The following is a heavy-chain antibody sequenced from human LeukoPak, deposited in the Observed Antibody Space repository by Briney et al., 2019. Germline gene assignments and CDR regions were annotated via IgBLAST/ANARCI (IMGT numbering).Heavy chain of an antibody. CDR1: GYTFTSYG. Sequence: ASVKVSCKTSGYTFTSYGISWVRQAPGQGLEWMGWISAYNGNTNYAQKVQGRVTMTTDTSTSTAYMELRSLRSDDTAVYYCARGLQENLAWLTAFSAFDIWGQGTMVTVSP. V-gene: IGHV1-18*01. CDR3: ARGLQENLAWLTAFSAFDI. CDR2: ISAYNGNT. J-gene: IGHJ3*02. D-gene: IGHD6-19*01.